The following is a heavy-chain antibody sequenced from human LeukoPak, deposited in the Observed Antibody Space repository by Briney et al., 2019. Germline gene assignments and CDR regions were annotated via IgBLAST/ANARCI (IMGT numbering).Heavy chain of an antibody. V-gene: IGHV4-39*07. D-gene: IGHD2-15*01. J-gene: IGHJ4*02. CDR2: IYYSGRT. CDR3: ARGVGSYGHPFDY. Sequence: SETLSLTCSVSGGSISSSSYYWGWIRQPPGKGLEWIGSIYYSGRTYYNPSLKSRVTISVDTSKNQFSLKLSSVTAADTAVYYCARGVGSYGHPFDYWGQGTLVTVSS. CDR1: GGSISSSSYY.